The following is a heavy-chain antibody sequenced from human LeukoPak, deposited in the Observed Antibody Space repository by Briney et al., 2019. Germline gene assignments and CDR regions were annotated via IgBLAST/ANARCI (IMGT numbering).Heavy chain of an antibody. CDR2: IWYDGSNK. D-gene: IGHD5-18*01. Sequence: GGSLRLSCAAYGFTFSSYGMHWVRQAPGKGLEWVAVIWYDGSNKYYADSVKGRFTISRDNSKNTLYLQMNSLRAEDTAVYYCARDQRGYSYGNFDYWGQGTLVTVSS. CDR1: GFTFSSYG. V-gene: IGHV3-33*01. CDR3: ARDQRGYSYGNFDY. J-gene: IGHJ4*02.